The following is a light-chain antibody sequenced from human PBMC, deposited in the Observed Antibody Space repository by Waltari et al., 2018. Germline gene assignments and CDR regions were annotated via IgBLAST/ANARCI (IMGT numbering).Light chain of an antibody. V-gene: IGKV3-20*01. CDR1: QRVSSSS. CDR2: GAS. J-gene: IGKJ2*01. Sequence: IVFTQSPDTLSLSPGERAPLTCRASQRVSSSSLAWYQQKPGQAPRLLIYGASSKSTGIPDRFSGSGSGTHFTLTISRLEPEDFAVYYCQQYGSSPRTFGQGTKLEIK. CDR3: QQYGSSPRT.